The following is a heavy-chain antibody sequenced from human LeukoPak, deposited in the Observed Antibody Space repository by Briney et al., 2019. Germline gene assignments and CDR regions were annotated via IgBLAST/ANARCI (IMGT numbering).Heavy chain of an antibody. CDR3: ARGDTIFGVVYYYYMDV. J-gene: IGHJ6*03. CDR1: GYTFTSYY. CDR2: INPSGGST. D-gene: IGHD3-3*01. V-gene: IGHV1-46*01. Sequence: GASVKVSCNASGYTFTSYYMHWVRQAPGQGLEWMGIINPSGGSTSYAQKFQGRVTMTRDMSTSTVYMELSSLRSEDTAVYYCARGDTIFGVVYYYYMDVWGKGTTVTVSS.